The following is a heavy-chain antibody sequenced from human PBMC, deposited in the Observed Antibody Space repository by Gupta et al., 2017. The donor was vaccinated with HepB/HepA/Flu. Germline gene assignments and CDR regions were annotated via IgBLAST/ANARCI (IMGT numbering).Heavy chain of an antibody. CDR2: ISNDGTNE. J-gene: IGHJ6*02. Sequence: QVQLVESGGGVVQPGRSLRLSCAASGFLFGAYGRHWVRQAPGKGLEWVAFISNDGTNEYYRDSVKGRFTISRDNSKNTMYLDMNSLRPEDTALYYCARVFSTYSSSLAMGVWGQGTTVTVSS. CDR1: GFLFGAYG. D-gene: IGHD2-2*01. CDR3: ARVFSTYSSSLAMGV. V-gene: IGHV3-30*03.